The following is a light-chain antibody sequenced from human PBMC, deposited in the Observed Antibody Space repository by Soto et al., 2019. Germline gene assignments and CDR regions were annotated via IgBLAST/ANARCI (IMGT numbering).Light chain of an antibody. V-gene: IGKV1-5*03. CDR3: QQYNTYSWT. CDR1: QSIKSW. CDR2: EAS. J-gene: IGKJ1*01. Sequence: DIQMTQSPSTLSASVGDRVTITCRASQSIKSWLAWYQQKPGKAPKLLIYEASSLESGVPSRFGGSGSGTEFTLTISSLQPDDFATYYCQQYNTYSWTFGQGTMGDIK.